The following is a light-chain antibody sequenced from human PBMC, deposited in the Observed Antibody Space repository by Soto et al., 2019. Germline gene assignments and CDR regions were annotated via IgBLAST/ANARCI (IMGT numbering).Light chain of an antibody. J-gene: IGKJ4*01. V-gene: IGKV1-13*02. CDR2: DAS. CDR3: QQFNIYPLT. Sequence: AIQLTQSPSSLSASVGDRVTITCRASQGISSALAWYQQRPGKAPELLIYDASSLESGVPSRFSGSGSGTDFTLTISSLQPEDFATYYCQQFNIYPLTFGGGTKVEIK. CDR1: QGISSA.